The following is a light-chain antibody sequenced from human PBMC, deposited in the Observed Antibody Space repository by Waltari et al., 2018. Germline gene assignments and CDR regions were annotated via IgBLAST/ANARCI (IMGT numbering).Light chain of an antibody. CDR1: QGISNY. CDR3: QQYYGYPLT. Sequence: AIQITQSPSSLSASTGDKVTITCRASQGISNYLAWYQQKPGKAPTLLIHDASTLQRGVPSRFSGSGSGTDFTLTISCLQSEDFATFYCQQYYGYPLTFGPGTKVDVK. J-gene: IGKJ3*01. CDR2: DAS. V-gene: IGKV1-8*01.